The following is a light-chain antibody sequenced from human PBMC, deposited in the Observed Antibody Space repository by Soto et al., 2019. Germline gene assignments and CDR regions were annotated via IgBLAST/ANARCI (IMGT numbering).Light chain of an antibody. J-gene: IGKJ1*01. V-gene: IGKV1-5*03. CDR1: QGISNR. Sequence: DVQMTQSPSTLSASVGDRVTITCRASQGISNRLAWYQQKPGKAPKLLLYQASSLKSGVPSRFGGSGSGTEFTLTITSLQPDDFATYYCQQYNSHWTFGQGTKVDIK. CDR3: QQYNSHWT. CDR2: QAS.